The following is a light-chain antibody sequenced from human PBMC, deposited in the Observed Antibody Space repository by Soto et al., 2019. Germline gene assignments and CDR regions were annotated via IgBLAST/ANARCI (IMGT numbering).Light chain of an antibody. CDR3: SSYTSSTNVV. Sequence: QSALTQPASVSGSPGQSITISCTGTSSDIGGYNYVSWYQQHPGKAPKLMIYEVSNRPSGVSNRFSGSKSGNTASLTISGLQADDEAEYYCSSYTSSTNVVFGGGTKVTVL. J-gene: IGLJ2*01. CDR1: SSDIGGYNY. CDR2: EVS. V-gene: IGLV2-14*01.